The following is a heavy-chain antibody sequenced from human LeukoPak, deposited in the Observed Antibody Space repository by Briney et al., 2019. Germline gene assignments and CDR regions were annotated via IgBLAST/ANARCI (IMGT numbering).Heavy chain of an antibody. CDR2: INHSGST. Sequence: SETLSLTCAVYGGSFSGYYWSWIRQPPGKGLEWIGEINHSGSTNYNPSLKSRVTISVDTSKNQFSLKLSSVTAADTAVYYCASRTYYDFWSGYSSGMGVWGQGTTVTVSS. J-gene: IGHJ6*02. CDR3: ASRTYYDFWSGYSSGMGV. D-gene: IGHD3-3*01. CDR1: GGSFSGYY. V-gene: IGHV4-34*09.